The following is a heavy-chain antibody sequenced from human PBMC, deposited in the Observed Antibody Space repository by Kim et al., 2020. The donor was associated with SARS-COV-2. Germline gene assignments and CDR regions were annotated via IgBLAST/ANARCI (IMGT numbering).Heavy chain of an antibody. CDR1: GFTFTDAW. V-gene: IGHV3-15*01. CDR2: IKRKTDGETT. CDR3: SSPMASRFDH. D-gene: IGHD3-10*01. Sequence: GGSLRLSCAASGFTFTDAWMTWVRQAPGKGLEWVDRIKRKTDGETTDYAAPVKGRFTISRDDSKNTLYLQLNSLKTEDTAVYYCSSPMASRFDHWGQGTLVTVSS. J-gene: IGHJ4*02.